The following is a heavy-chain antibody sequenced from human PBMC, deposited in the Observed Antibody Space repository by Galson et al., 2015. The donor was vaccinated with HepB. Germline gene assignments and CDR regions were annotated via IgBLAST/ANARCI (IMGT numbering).Heavy chain of an antibody. V-gene: IGHV3-15*01. D-gene: IGHD3-16*01. CDR3: TPLSGGAYYYYGMDV. Sequence: SLRLSCAASGFTFSNAWMSWVRQAPGKGLEWVGRIKSKTDGGTTDYAAPVKGRFTISRDDSKNTLYLQMDSLKTEDTAVYYCTPLSGGAYYYYGMDVWGQGTTVAVSS. CDR2: IKSKTDGGTT. J-gene: IGHJ6*02. CDR1: GFTFSNAW.